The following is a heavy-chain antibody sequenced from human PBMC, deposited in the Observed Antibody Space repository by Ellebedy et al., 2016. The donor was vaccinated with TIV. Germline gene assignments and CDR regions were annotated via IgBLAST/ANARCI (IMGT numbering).Heavy chain of an antibody. Sequence: GESLKISXKGSGYSFTSYWISWVRQMPGKGLEWMGRIDPSDSYTNYSPSFQGHVTISADKSISTAYLQWSSLKASDTAMYYCASHVLAAADTFRHYYYYYGMDVWGQGTTVTVSS. V-gene: IGHV5-10-1*01. D-gene: IGHD6-13*01. CDR2: IDPSDSYT. J-gene: IGHJ6*02. CDR1: GYSFTSYW. CDR3: ASHVLAAADTFRHYYYYYGMDV.